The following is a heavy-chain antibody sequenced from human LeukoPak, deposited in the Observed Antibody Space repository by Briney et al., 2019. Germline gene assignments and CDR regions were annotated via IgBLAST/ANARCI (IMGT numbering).Heavy chain of an antibody. D-gene: IGHD3-16*02. CDR1: GFTFSSYS. V-gene: IGHV3-21*01. CDR3: AREILYYYIWGSYPWGDAFDI. Sequence: GGSLRLSCAASGFTFSSYSMHWVRQAPGKGLEWVSSISSSSSYIYYADSVKGRFTISRDNAKNSLYLQMNSLRAEDTAVYYCAREILYYYIWGSYPWGDAFDIWGQGTMVTVSS. J-gene: IGHJ3*02. CDR2: ISSSSSYI.